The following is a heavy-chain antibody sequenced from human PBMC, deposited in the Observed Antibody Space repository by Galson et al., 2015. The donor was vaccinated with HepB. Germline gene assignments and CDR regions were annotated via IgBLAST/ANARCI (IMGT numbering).Heavy chain of an antibody. J-gene: IGHJ4*02. CDR1: GFSFSSYA. Sequence: SLRLSCAASGFSFSSYAMSWVRQAPGKGLEWVSAISGSGGSPYFADSVKGRFTISRDNSKNTLYLQMNSLRAEDTAVYYCAKGWGYFPGIFDYWGQGTLVTVSS. CDR2: ISGSGGSP. CDR3: AKGWGYFPGIFDY. V-gene: IGHV3-23*01. D-gene: IGHD3-22*01.